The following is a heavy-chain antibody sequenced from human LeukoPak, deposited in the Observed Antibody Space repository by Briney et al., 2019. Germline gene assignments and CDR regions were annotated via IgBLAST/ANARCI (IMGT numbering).Heavy chain of an antibody. CDR2: INGGSGNT. CDR1: GYTFTNYA. V-gene: IGHV1-3*01. D-gene: IGHD5-12*01. CDR3: AREVGGCSGCDYFDY. Sequence: GASVKVSCKASGYTFTNYAVHWVRQAPGQSLEWMGWINGGSGNTKYSQKFQGRVTIARDTSASTAYMELSSLRSEDTAVYYCAREVGGCSGCDYFDYWGQGTLVTVSS. J-gene: IGHJ4*02.